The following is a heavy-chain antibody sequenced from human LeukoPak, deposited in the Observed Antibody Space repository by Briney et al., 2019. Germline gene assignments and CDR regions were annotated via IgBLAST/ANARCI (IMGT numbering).Heavy chain of an antibody. CDR2: IYSGGST. V-gene: IGHV3-66*01. CDR3: ARLYSGSYYYYFDY. CDR1: GFTVSSNY. Sequence: GGSLRLSCAASGFTVSSNYMSWVRQAPGKGLEWVSVIYSGGSTYYADSVKGRFTISRDNSKNTLYLQMNSLRAEDTAVCYCARLYSGSYYYYFDYWGQGTLVTVSS. D-gene: IGHD1-26*01. J-gene: IGHJ4*02.